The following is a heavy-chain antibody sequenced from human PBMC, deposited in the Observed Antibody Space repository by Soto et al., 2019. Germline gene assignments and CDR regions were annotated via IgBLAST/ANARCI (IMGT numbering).Heavy chain of an antibody. CDR2: IYYSGST. D-gene: IGHD2-15*01. J-gene: IGHJ4*02. Sequence: QVQLQESGPGLVKPSETLSLTCTVSGGSISSYYWSWIRQPPGKGLEWIGYIYYSGSTNYNPSLKSRATISVDTTKNQFTVKPSSVTAADTAVYYCARRYGGTFDYWGQGTLVTVSS. CDR3: ARRYGGTFDY. V-gene: IGHV4-59*08. CDR1: GGSISSYY.